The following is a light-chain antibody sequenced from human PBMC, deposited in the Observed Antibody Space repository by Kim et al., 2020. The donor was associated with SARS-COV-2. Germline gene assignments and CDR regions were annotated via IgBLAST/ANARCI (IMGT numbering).Light chain of an antibody. J-gene: IGKJ1*01. CDR2: KAS. CDR1: QSIGSS. Sequence: DIQMTQSPSTLSASVGDRVTITCRASQSIGSSLAWYQQQPGRAPKILIYKASSLESGVPSRFSGSGSGTEFTLTIRSLQPDDFAIYYCQQHYSSWTFGQGTKVDIK. CDR3: QQHYSSWT. V-gene: IGKV1-5*03.